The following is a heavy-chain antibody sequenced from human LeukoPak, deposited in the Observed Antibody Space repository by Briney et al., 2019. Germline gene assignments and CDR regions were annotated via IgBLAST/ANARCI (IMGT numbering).Heavy chain of an antibody. Sequence: GASVKVSCKASGYTFTVYYMHWVRQAPGQGLEWMGWINPNSGGTNYAQKFQGRVTMTRDTSISTAYMELSRLRSDDTAVYYCAREKIGYYDGSGRGWFDPWGQGTLVTVSS. V-gene: IGHV1-2*02. CDR1: GYTFTVYY. CDR3: AREKIGYYDGSGRGWFDP. D-gene: IGHD3-22*01. CDR2: INPNSGGT. J-gene: IGHJ5*02.